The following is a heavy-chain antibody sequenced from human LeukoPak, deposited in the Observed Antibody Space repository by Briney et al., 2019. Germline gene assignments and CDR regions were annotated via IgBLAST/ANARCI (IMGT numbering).Heavy chain of an antibody. CDR3: ARLDIQLQGNYSDY. Sequence: ASVKVSFKASGYTFTGYYMHWVRQAPGQRLEGMGWINPNSGGTNYAQKFQGRVTMTRDTSISTAYMELSRLRSDDTAVYYCARLDIQLQGNYSDYWGQGTLVTVSS. CDR2: INPNSGGT. J-gene: IGHJ4*02. D-gene: IGHD5-18*01. CDR1: GYTFTGYY. V-gene: IGHV1-2*02.